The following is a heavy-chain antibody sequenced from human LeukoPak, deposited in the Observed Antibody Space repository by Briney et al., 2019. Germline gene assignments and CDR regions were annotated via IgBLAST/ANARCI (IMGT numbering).Heavy chain of an antibody. CDR2: IYYSGST. CDR1: CGSISSYY. CDR3: ARWTTVVTFDY. J-gene: IGHJ4*02. D-gene: IGHD4-23*01. V-gene: IGHV4-59*01. Sequence: SETLSLTCTVSCGSISSYYWSWIRQPPGKGLEWIGYIYYSGSTNYNPSLKSRVTISVDTSKNQFSLKLSSVTAADTAVYYCARWTTVVTFDYWGQGTLVTFSS.